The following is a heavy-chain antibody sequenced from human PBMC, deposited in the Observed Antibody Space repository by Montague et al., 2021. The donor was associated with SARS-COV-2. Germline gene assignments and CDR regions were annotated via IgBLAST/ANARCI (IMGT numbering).Heavy chain of an antibody. V-gene: IGHV4-61*01. CDR2: IYDSDTT. CDR3: ARAANILSGVYNHRLEY. J-gene: IGHJ4*02. CDR1: GGSVISDNYF. D-gene: IGHD3-9*01. Sequence: SETLSLTCAVYGGSVISDNYFWSWIRQPPGKGLDGIAYIYDSDTTNTNPSFWIRVSMSTDKSKNQFSLKLTSVTPADTAVYYCARAANILSGVYNHRLEYWGQGTLVTVSS.